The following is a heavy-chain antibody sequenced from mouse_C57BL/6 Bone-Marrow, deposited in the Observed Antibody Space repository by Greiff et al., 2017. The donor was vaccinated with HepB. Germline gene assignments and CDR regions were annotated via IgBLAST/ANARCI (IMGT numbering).Heavy chain of an antibody. CDR3: ARAPSYYGSFDY. V-gene: IGHV1-80*01. CDR2: IYPGDGDT. D-gene: IGHD1-1*01. CDR1: GYAFSSYW. Sequence: VQLQQSGAELVKPGASVKISCKASGYAFSSYWINWVKQRPGKGLEWIGQIYPGDGDTNYNGKFKGKATLTADKSSSTAYMQLSSLTSEDSAVYFCARAPSYYGSFDYWGQGTTLTVSS. J-gene: IGHJ2*01.